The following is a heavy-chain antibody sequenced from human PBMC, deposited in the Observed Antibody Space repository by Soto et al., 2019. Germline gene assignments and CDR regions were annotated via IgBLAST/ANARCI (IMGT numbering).Heavy chain of an antibody. V-gene: IGHV3-74*01. CDR1: GFTLGSHR. CDR2: IDTDGGGT. J-gene: IGHJ5*02. Sequence: DVQLVESGGGLVQPGGSLRVSCAASGFTLGSHRIHWVRQPPGKGLEWVSRIDTDGGGTSYADSVKGRFTISTDNAKNTAYLQMHGLRAEDTAVYYCATVFDLWGQGTLVTVSS. CDR3: ATVFDL.